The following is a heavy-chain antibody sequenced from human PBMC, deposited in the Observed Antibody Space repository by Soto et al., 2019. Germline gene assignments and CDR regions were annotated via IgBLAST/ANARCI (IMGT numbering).Heavy chain of an antibody. Sequence: QVQLVQSATEVKKPGSSVKVSCQASGGTFNSYGISWVRRAPGQGLEWMGAILPVFDTISSGQRFRGRVSITADEVTTTAYMELSGLTSEDTAIYYCATACFRGTSIQQLEFWGQGTLVTVSP. D-gene: IGHD1-1*01. CDR3: ATACFRGTSIQQLEF. CDR1: GGTFNSYG. CDR2: ILPVFDTI. J-gene: IGHJ4*02. V-gene: IGHV1-69*01.